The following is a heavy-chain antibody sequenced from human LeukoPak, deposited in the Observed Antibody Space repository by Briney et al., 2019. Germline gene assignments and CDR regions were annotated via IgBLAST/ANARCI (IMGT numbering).Heavy chain of an antibody. CDR3: ARRKRITMIVVVITSSENAFDI. J-gene: IGHJ3*02. Sequence: SETLSLTCAVYGGSFSGYYWSWIRQPPGKGLEWIGEINHSGSTNYNPSLKSRVTISVDTSKNQFSLKLSSVTAADPAVYYCARRKRITMIVVVITSSENAFDIWGQGTMVTVSS. D-gene: IGHD3-22*01. CDR2: INHSGST. CDR1: GGSFSGYY. V-gene: IGHV4-34*01.